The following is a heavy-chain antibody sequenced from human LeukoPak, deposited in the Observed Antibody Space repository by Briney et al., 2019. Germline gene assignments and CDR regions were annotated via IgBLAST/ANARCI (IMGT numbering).Heavy chain of an antibody. J-gene: IGHJ4*02. CDR1: GGTFSSYA. CDR3: ARGIVGATYYFDY. CDR2: IIPIFGTA. V-gene: IGHV1-69*05. D-gene: IGHD1-26*01. Sequence: SVKVSCKASGGTFSSYAISWVRQAPGQGLEWMGRIIPIFGTANYAQKFQGRVTITTDESTSTAYMELSSLRSEDTAVYCCARGIVGATYYFDYWGQGTLVTVSS.